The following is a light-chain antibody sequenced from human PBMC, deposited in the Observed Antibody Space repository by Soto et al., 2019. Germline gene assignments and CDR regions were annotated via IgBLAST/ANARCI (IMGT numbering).Light chain of an antibody. V-gene: IGLV2-14*03. CDR1: SSNVGGYHY. CDR2: DVS. J-gene: IGLJ2*01. CDR3: SSYTNSGTVV. Sequence: QSVLTQPASVSGSPGQSITISCTGTSSNVGGYHYVSWYQQHPGKAPKLMIYDVSNRPSGVSNRFSGSKSGNTASLTISELQAEDEADYYCSSYTNSGTVVFGGGTQLTVL.